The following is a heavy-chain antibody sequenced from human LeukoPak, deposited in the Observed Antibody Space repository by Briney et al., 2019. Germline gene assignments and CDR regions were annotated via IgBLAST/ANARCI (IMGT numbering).Heavy chain of an antibody. V-gene: IGHV3-23*01. CDR3: ATWVY. Sequence: AGGSLVLCCAASGFTFSSYAMSGVRQAPGKGLEWVSAISGSGGSTYCADSVKGRFTISRDNAKNTLYLQRNSLREEDTAVYYCATWVYWGQGTLVTVSS. J-gene: IGHJ4*02. CDR2: ISGSGGST. CDR1: GFTFSSYA. D-gene: IGHD1-26*01.